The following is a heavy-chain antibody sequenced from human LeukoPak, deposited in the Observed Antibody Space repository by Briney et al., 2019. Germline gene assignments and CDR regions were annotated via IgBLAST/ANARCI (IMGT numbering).Heavy chain of an antibody. CDR2: TSSDGDIK. CDR3: ARAMDTAMGPYFDY. Sequence: GGSLRLPCAASGSTFSGYSMHWVRQAPGKGLNWVALTSSDGDIKYYADSVKGRFIISRGNSKNTLYLQMNSLTPEDTAVYYCARAMDTAMGPYFDYWGQGTLVTVSS. D-gene: IGHD5-18*01. V-gene: IGHV3-30*04. J-gene: IGHJ4*02. CDR1: GSTFSGYS.